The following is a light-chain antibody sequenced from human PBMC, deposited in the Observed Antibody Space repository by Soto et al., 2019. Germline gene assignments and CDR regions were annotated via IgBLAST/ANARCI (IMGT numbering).Light chain of an antibody. CDR1: QILLHSDGKTY. J-gene: IGKJ5*01. V-gene: IGKV2D-29*01. CDR3: MKTIQFQIT. CDR2: EVY. Sequence: DAVMTHSPLSMPLTHVQPAHISFNSTQILLHSDGKTYLYWYLQKPGQPTQILIYEVYNRFSGVPDRFSGSGSGTDFTLKIRRVGAEDVGIYYCMKTIQFQITCGKGTQREIK.